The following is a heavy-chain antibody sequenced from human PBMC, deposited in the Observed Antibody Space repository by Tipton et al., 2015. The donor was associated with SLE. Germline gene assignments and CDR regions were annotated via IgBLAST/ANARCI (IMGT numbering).Heavy chain of an antibody. D-gene: IGHD3-16*02. V-gene: IGHV4-34*01. Sequence: TLSLTCAAYGGSFSGYYWSWIRQPPGKGLEWIGEINHSGSTNYNPSLKSRVTISVDTPKNQFSLKLSSVTAADTAVYYCARTQYTFGGVIAPFDYWGQGTLVTVSS. CDR1: GGSFSGYY. J-gene: IGHJ4*02. CDR3: ARTQYTFGGVIAPFDY. CDR2: INHSGST.